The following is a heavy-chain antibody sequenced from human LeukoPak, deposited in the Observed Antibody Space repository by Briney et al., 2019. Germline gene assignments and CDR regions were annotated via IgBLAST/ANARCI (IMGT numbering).Heavy chain of an antibody. D-gene: IGHD6-13*01. CDR2: ISASNGNT. J-gene: IGHJ4*02. CDR3: ATDTSYSWYDTFGEY. CDR1: GYTFTSYG. V-gene: IGHV1-18*01. Sequence: ASVKVSCKASGYTFTSYGISWVRQAPGQGFEWMGWISASNGNTDYAQKFQGRVTMTTDTSTTTAYMELRSLRSDDTAVYYCATDTSYSWYDTFGEYWGQGTLVTVSS.